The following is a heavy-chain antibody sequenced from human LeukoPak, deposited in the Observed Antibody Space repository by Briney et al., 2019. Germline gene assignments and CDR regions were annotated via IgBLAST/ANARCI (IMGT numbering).Heavy chain of an antibody. D-gene: IGHD5-18*01. V-gene: IGHV4-4*07. CDR2: TYASGST. CDR1: GGSISSSH. Sequence: SETLSLTCTVSGGSISSSHWSWIRQPAGKGLEWIGHTYASGSTNYNPSLKSRVTMSVDTSKNQLSLNLTSVTAADTAVYYCARVSDPRYSFFDPWGQGTLVTASS. CDR3: ARVSDPRYSFFDP. J-gene: IGHJ5*02.